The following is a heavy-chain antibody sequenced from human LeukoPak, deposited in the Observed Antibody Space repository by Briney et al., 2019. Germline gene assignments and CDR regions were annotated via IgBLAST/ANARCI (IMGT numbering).Heavy chain of an antibody. V-gene: IGHV4-61*02. CDR1: GGSISSGSYY. CDR3: ARDFADSGYERSDAFDI. D-gene: IGHD5-12*01. J-gene: IGHJ3*02. Sequence: PSETLSLTCTVSGGSISSGSYYWSWIRQPAGKGLEWIGRIYTSGSTSYNPSLKSRVTISVDTSKNQFSLKLSSVTAADTAVYYCARDFADSGYERSDAFDIWGQGTMVTVSS. CDR2: IYTSGST.